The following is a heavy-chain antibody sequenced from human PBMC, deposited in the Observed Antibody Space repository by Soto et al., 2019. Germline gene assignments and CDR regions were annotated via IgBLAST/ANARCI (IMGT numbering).Heavy chain of an antibody. V-gene: IGHV3-15*07. D-gene: IGHD1-26*01. CDR3: TTAERGGSYYSDY. CDR1: GFTFTSAW. Sequence: EVQLVESGGGLVRPGESLRLSCAASGFTFTSAWINWVRQAPGKGLEWAGRIKSKTDGGTVDYAAPVKGRFTISRDDSKNTAYLQMNSLRNEDTAVYYCTTAERGGSYYSDYWGQGTLVTVSS. CDR2: IKSKTDGGTV. J-gene: IGHJ4*02.